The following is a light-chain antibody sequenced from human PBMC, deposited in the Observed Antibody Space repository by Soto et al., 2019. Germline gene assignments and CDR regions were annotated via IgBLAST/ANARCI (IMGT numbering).Light chain of an antibody. J-gene: IGKJ4*01. CDR1: QSVNSN. CDR3: QQYNAWPLT. V-gene: IGKV3-15*01. Sequence: EIVMTQSPATLSVSPGERVTLSCRASQSVNSNLAWYQQKPGQTPKLLIYVASTRATGIPGRFSGRGSGTEFTLTISSLQSEDFAIYYCQQYNAWPLTFGGGTKVEFK. CDR2: VAS.